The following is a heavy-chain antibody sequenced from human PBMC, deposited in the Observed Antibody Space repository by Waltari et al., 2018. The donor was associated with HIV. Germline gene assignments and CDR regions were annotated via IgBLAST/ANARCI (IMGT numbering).Heavy chain of an antibody. CDR1: GFTFSSYW. J-gene: IGHJ4*02. CDR2: INQNGSEK. CDR3: ARGGFYGSGSKVN. V-gene: IGHV3-7*04. Sequence: EVQLVESGGGLVQPGGSLRLSCAASGFTFSSYWMSWVRQAPGKGLEWVANINQNGSEKYCLDSGNGRFTNTRDNAENSRYLQMNGLRAGDTAVYYCARGGFYGSGSKVNWGQGTLVTVSS. D-gene: IGHD3-10*01.